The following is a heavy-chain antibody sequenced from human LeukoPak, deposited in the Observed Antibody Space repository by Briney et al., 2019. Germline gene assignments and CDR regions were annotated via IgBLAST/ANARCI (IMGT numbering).Heavy chain of an antibody. CDR3: ARDFYDSSGYRGYFQH. CDR2: ISYDGSNK. CDR1: GFTFSSYA. Sequence: GGSLRLSCAASGFTFSSYAMHWVHQAPGKGLEWVAVISYDGSNKYYADSVKGRFTISRDNSKNTLYLQMNSLRAEDTAVYYCARDFYDSSGYRGYFQHWGQGTLVTVSS. D-gene: IGHD3-22*01. J-gene: IGHJ1*01. V-gene: IGHV3-30-3*01.